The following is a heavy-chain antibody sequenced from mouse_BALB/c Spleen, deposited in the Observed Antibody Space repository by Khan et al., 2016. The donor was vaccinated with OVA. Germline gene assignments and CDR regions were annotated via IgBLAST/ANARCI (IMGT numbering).Heavy chain of an antibody. CDR1: GFNIKDTY. CDR3: AEPSYDPRDFEV. D-gene: IGHD2-3*01. Sequence: IQLVQSGAELVKPGASVKLSCTASGFNIKDTYLHWVKQRPEQGLEWIGRIAPANGNTKYDPKFQGKATITADTSSNTSYLQLNSLTSEDTAFDYCAEPSYDPRDFEVWGAGTRVTVSS. V-gene: IGHV14-3*02. CDR2: IAPANGNT. J-gene: IGHJ1*01.